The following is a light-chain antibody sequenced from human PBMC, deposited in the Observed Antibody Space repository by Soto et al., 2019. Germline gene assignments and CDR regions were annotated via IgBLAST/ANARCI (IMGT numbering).Light chain of an antibody. Sequence: EIVMTQSPATLSVSPRERDTLSCRASQSVSSNLAWYQQKPGQAPRLLIYGASTRATGIPARFSGSGSGTEFTLTISSLQSEDFAVYYCRQYNNWPRTFGQGTKV. CDR1: QSVSSN. CDR3: RQYNNWPRT. V-gene: IGKV3-15*01. J-gene: IGKJ1*01. CDR2: GAS.